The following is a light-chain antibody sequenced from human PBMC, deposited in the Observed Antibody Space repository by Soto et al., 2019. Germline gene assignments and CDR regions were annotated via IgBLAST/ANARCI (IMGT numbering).Light chain of an antibody. Sequence: EIVLTQSPGTLSLSPGERATLSCRASQSVSSSYLAWYQQKPGQAPRLLIYGASSRATGIPDRFSGSGSGKAFTLPISSLEPEDLALYYCQQYGSSLWPFGQGTKVEIK. V-gene: IGKV3-20*01. CDR3: QQYGSSLWP. J-gene: IGKJ1*01. CDR2: GAS. CDR1: QSVSSSY.